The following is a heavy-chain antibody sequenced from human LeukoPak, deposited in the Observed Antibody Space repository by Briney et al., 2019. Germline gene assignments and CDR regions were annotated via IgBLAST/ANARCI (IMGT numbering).Heavy chain of an antibody. CDR2: IIPILGIA. CDR1: GGTFSSYA. J-gene: IGHJ4*02. Sequence: SVKVSCKASGGTFSSYAISWVRQAPGQGLEWMGRIIPILGIANYAQKFQGRVTITTDESTSTAYMELSSLRSEDTAVYYCARVVTGPKLVGYFAYWGQGTLVTVSS. V-gene: IGHV1-69*04. CDR3: ARVVTGPKLVGYFAY. D-gene: IGHD1-20*01.